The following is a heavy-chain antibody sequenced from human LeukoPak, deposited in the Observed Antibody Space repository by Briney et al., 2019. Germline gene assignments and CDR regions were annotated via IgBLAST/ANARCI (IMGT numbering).Heavy chain of an antibody. V-gene: IGHV3-23*01. Sequence: PGGSLRLSCAASGFTFSTYAMTWVRQAPGKGLEWVSTISGSGGSTYYADSVKGRFTISGDNSKNTVHLQMNSLRAEDTAVYYCATATYDILTGSRRAYFDYWGQGTLVTVSS. J-gene: IGHJ4*02. D-gene: IGHD3-9*01. CDR2: ISGSGGST. CDR1: GFTFSTYA. CDR3: ATATYDILTGSRRAYFDY.